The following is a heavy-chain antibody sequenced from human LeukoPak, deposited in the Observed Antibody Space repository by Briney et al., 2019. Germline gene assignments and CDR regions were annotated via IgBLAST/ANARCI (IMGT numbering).Heavy chain of an antibody. Sequence: SETLSLTCTVSGGSISSSSYYWGWIRQPPGKGLEWIGSIYYSGSTYYNPSLKSRVTISVDTSKNQFSLKLSSVTAADTAVYYCARATLDYGEVLVFQHWGQGTLVTVSS. CDR3: ARATLDYGEVLVFQH. CDR2: IYYSGST. D-gene: IGHD4-17*01. J-gene: IGHJ1*01. V-gene: IGHV4-39*07. CDR1: GGSISSSSYY.